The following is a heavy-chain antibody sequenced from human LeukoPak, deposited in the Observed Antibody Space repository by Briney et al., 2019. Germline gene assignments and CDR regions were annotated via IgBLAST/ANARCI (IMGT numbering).Heavy chain of an antibody. CDR1: GFTFDDYA. CDR3: AKCVGSENGSVDY. Sequence: GGSLRLSCAASGFTFDDYAMHWIRQAPGKGLEWVSLISGDGGSTHHADSVKGRFTIARDNSRNSLYLQMNSLRTEDTALYYCAKCVGSENGSVDYWGQGTLVTVSS. J-gene: IGHJ4*02. D-gene: IGHD1-26*01. V-gene: IGHV3-43*02. CDR2: ISGDGGST.